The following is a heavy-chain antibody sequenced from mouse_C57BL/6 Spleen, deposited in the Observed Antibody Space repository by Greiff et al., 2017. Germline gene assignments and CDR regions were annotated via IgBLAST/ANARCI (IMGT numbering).Heavy chain of an antibody. V-gene: IGHV1-81*01. J-gene: IGHJ3*01. Sequence: VQLVESGAELARPGASVKLSCKASGYTFTSYGISWVKQRTGQGLEWIGEIYPRSGNTYYNEKFKGKATLTADKSSSTAYMELRSLTSEDSAVYFCASSPYDYDATFAYWGQGTLVTVSA. CDR1: GYTFTSYG. CDR2: IYPRSGNT. D-gene: IGHD2-4*01. CDR3: ASSPYDYDATFAY.